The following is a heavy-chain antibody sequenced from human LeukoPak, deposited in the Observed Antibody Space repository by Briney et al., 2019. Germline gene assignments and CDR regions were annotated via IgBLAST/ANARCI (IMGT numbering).Heavy chain of an antibody. CDR3: ARAGAYYYDSSGPYFDY. Sequence: QPGGSLRLSCAASGFTFSSYWMHWVRQAPGKGLVWVSRINSDGSSTSYADSVKGRFTISRDNAKNTLYLQMNSLRAEDTAVYYCARAGAYYYDSSGPYFDYWGQGTLVTVSS. CDR2: INSDGSST. CDR1: GFTFSSYW. V-gene: IGHV3-74*01. J-gene: IGHJ4*02. D-gene: IGHD3-22*01.